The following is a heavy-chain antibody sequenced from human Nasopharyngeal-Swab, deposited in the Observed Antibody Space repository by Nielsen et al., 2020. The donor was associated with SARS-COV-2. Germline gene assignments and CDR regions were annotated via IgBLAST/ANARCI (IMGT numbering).Heavy chain of an antibody. CDR3: ARDKTYSSSWLFSRRAISYGMDV. V-gene: IGHV3-21*01. D-gene: IGHD6-13*01. J-gene: IGHJ6*02. CDR1: GFTFSSYS. Sequence: GGSLRLSCAASGFTFSSYSMNWVRQAPGKGLEWVSSISSSSSYLYYADSVKGRFTISRDNAKNSLYLQMNSLRAEDTAVYYCARDKTYSSSWLFSRRAISYGMDVWGQGTTVTVSS. CDR2: ISSSSSYL.